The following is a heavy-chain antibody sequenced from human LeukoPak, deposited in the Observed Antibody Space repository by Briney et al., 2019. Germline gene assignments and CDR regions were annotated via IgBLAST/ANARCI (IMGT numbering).Heavy chain of an antibody. Sequence: GGSLRLSCAASGFTVSSNYMSWVRQAPGKGLEFVSVIYSGGSTYYADSVKSRFTISRDNSKNSLYIQMNSLRAEDTAVYYCARDSPGGYGGFFDYWGQGTLVTVSS. CDR3: ARDSPGGYGGFFDY. J-gene: IGHJ4*02. CDR1: GFTVSSNY. D-gene: IGHD3-3*01. CDR2: IYSGGST. V-gene: IGHV3-53*01.